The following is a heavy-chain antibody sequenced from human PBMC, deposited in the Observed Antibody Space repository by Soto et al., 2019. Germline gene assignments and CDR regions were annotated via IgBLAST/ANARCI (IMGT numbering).Heavy chain of an antibody. J-gene: IGHJ5*02. CDR2: ISYDGSNK. V-gene: IGHV3-30-3*01. CDR3: ARGFVFKNWFDP. D-gene: IGHD2-15*01. Sequence: QVQLVEAGGGVVQPGRSLRLSCAASGFTFNSYAMHWVRQAPGKGLEWVAVISYDGSNKYYADSVKGRFTISRDNSKNTLYLQMNSLRAEDTAVYYCARGFVFKNWFDPWGQGTLVTVSS. CDR1: GFTFNSYA.